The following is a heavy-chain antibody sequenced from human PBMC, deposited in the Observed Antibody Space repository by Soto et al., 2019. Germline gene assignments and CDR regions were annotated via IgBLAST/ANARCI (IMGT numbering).Heavy chain of an antibody. CDR1: GGSFSGYF. Sequence: SETLSLTCAVYGGSFSGYFWTLVRQPPGEGLEWIGEIDNTGKINYSSSLKSRGTLSVDTSKNQFSLELTSLTAPDTALYFCARAAIQSHGFEGHPPPRQPLFFGARGTPVPVSA. J-gene: IGHJ4*02. V-gene: IGHV4-34*01. D-gene: IGHD3-3*01. CDR2: IDNTGKI. CDR3: ARAAIQSHGFEGHPPPRQPLFF.